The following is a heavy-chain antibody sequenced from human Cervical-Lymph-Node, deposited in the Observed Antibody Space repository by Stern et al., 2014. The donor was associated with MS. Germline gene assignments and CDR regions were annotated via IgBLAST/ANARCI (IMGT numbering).Heavy chain of an antibody. Sequence: HVPPVQSGAEAKKPGASVKVSCKASGYTLTSYYMHSVRQAPGQRLEWMSTINPRGGSTSYAQKFQGRVTMTRDTSTSKVYMELSSLRSEDTAVYYCAREVAGHRLGMMDVWGQGTTVTVSS. CDR3: AREVAGHRLGMMDV. D-gene: IGHD6-19*01. CDR1: GYTLTSYY. CDR2: INPRGGST. J-gene: IGHJ6*02. V-gene: IGHV1-46*01.